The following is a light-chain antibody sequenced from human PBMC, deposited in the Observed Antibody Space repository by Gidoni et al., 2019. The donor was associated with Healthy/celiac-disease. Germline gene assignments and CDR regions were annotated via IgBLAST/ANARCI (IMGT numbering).Light chain of an antibody. J-gene: IGLJ2*01. CDR1: KLGDKY. V-gene: IGLV3-1*01. CDR3: QAWDSSTGV. Sequence: SYERTHPPSVSVSPGQTASITCSGDKLGDKYACWYQQKPGQSPVLVIYQDSKRPSGIPERFSGSNSGNTATLTISGTQAMDEADYYCQAWDSSTGVFGGGTKLTVL. CDR2: QDS.